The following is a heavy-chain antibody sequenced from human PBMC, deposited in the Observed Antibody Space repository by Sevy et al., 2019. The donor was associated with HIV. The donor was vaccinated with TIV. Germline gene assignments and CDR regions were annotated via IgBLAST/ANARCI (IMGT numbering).Heavy chain of an antibody. V-gene: IGHV3-74*01. J-gene: IGHJ4*02. CDR2: MNTDGSST. CDR3: ATPRFDF. Sequence: GGSLILSCEASGFDFSSHWMQWVRHAPGKGLVWVSRMNTDGSSTNYADSVKGRFTISRDNAKNTLYLEMNNLRDEDTALYYCATPRFDFWGPGTLVTVSS. CDR1: GFDFSSHW.